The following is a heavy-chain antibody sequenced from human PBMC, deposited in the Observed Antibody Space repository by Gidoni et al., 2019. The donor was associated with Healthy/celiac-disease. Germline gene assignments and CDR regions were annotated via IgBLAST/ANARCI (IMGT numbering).Heavy chain of an antibody. CDR2: ISAYNCNK. CDR3: ARGRGRWLQLRHVPKYLDN. V-gene: IGHV1-18*01. D-gene: IGHD5-18*01. J-gene: IGHJ4*02. Sequence: QVQLVHSGAEVKKPGASVKVSCKASGYTFTSYVISWVRQAPGQGLEWMGWISAYNCNKNYAQKLQGRVTMNTDTSTSTAYMDLSGLRSDDTAVYYCARGRGRWLQLRHVPKYLDNWGQGTLVTVSS. CDR1: GYTFTSYV.